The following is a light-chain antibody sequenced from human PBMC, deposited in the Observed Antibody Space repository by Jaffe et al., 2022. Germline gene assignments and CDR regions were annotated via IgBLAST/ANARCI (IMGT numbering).Light chain of an antibody. CDR2: EVS. Sequence: QSALTQPASVSGSPGQSITISCTGTSSDVGTYNLVSWYQQHPGKAPKLMIYEVSKRPSGVSNRFSASKSGNTASLTISGLQAEDEADYHCCSYAGSSSYVFGAGTTVTVL. CDR3: CSYAGSSSYV. J-gene: IGLJ1*01. CDR1: SSDVGTYNL. V-gene: IGLV2-23*02.